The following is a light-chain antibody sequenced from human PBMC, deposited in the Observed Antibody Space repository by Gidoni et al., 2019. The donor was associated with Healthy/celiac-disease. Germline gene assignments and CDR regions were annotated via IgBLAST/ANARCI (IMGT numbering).Light chain of an antibody. Sequence: DIVRTQSPLSLPVTPGEPASISCRSSQSLLHSNGYNYLDWYLQKPGQSPQLLIYLGSNRASGVPDRFSGSGSGTDFTLKISRVEAEDVGVYYCMQALQTPWTFXQXTKVEIK. CDR3: MQALQTPWT. CDR2: LGS. J-gene: IGKJ1*01. V-gene: IGKV2-28*01. CDR1: QSLLHSNGYNY.